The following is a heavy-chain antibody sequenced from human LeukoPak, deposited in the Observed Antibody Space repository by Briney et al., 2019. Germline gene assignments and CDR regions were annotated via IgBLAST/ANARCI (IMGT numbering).Heavy chain of an antibody. D-gene: IGHD1-26*01. CDR2: IIPIFGTA. J-gene: IGHJ4*02. CDR1: GGTFSSYA. CDR3: ARDRDSGIYYLSH. Sequence: GASVKVSCKASGGTFSSYAISWVRQAPGQRLEWMGGIIPIFGTANYAQKFQGRVTITADESTSTAYMELSSLRSEDTAVYYCARDRDSGIYYLSHWGQGTLVTVSS. V-gene: IGHV1-69*13.